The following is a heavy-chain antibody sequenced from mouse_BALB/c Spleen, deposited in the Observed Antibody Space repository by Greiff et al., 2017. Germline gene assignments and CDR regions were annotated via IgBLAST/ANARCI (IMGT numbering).Heavy chain of an antibody. D-gene: IGHD2-4*01. CDR3: ARHESYYDYDGGAWFAY. CDR1: GYTFTEYI. Sequence: VMLVESGAELVKPGASVKLSCKASGYTFTEYIIHWVKQRSGQGLEWIGWFYPGSGSIKYNEKFKDKATLTADKSSSTVYMELSRLTSEDSAVYFCARHESYYDYDGGAWFAYWGQGTLVTVSA. V-gene: IGHV1-62-2*01. CDR2: FYPGSGSI. J-gene: IGHJ3*01.